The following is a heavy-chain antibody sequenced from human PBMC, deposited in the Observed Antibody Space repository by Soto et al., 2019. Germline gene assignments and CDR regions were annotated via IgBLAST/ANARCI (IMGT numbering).Heavy chain of an antibody. V-gene: IGHV1-69*04. D-gene: IGHD2-15*01. CDR2: IIPILGIA. CDR1: GGTFSSYT. CDR3: ARDRGYCSGGSCYYDFDY. Sequence: ASVKLSCKASGGTFSSYTISWVRQAPGQGLEWMGRIIPILGIANYAQKFQGRVTITADKSTSTAYMELSSLRSEDTAVYYCARDRGYCSGGSCYYDFDYWGQGTLVTVSS. J-gene: IGHJ4*02.